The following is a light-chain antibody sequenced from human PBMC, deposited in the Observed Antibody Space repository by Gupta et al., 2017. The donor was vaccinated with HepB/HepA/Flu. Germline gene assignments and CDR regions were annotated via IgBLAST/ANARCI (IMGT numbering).Light chain of an antibody. J-gene: IGLJ2*01. CDR2: EVT. Sequence: QSALSQRASVSGAPVQSLSLSCAVTNNDVGSYNLVSWYQQHPGEVPTLIIYEVTKRPSWVSIRCSSSKSGNTASLTISGLQAEDDADYYCYSYGGSGPLVFGGGTKVTVL. CDR1: NNDVGSYNL. V-gene: IGLV2-23*02. CDR3: YSYGGSGPLV.